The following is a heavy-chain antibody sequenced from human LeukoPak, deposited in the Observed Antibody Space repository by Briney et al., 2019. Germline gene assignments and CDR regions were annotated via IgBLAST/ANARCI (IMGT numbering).Heavy chain of an antibody. D-gene: IGHD2-2*01. V-gene: IGHV3-74*01. CDR1: GFTFSSYW. CDR2: INSDGSSI. CDR3: ASWYQLLSY. Sequence: GGSLRLSCAASGFTFSSYWMHWVRQAPGKGLVWVSRINSDGSSISHADSVKGRFTISRDNAKNTLYLQMDSLRPEDTAVYYCASWYQLLSYWGQGTLVTVSS. J-gene: IGHJ4*02.